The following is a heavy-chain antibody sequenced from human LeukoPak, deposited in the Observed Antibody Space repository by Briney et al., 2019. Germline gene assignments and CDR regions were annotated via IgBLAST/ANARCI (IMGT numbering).Heavy chain of an antibody. CDR3: ARVLQPPYCSGGSCYSTSYYFDY. J-gene: IGHJ4*02. Sequence: GASVKVSCKASGYTFTSYGISWVRQAPGQGLEWMGWISAYNGNTNYAQKLQGRVTMTTDTSTSTAYMELRSLRSDDTAVYYCARVLQPPYCSGGSCYSTSYYFDYWGQGTLVTVSS. CDR1: GYTFTSYG. D-gene: IGHD2-15*01. V-gene: IGHV1-18*01. CDR2: ISAYNGNT.